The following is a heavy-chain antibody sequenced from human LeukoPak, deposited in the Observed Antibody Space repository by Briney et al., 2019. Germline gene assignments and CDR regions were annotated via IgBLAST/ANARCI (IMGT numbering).Heavy chain of an antibody. V-gene: IGHV3-33*01. D-gene: IGHD6-19*01. Sequence: GRSLRLSCAASGFTFSSYGMPGVRQGPGKGREWVAVIWYDGSNKYYADSVKGGFTISRDNSKNTLYLQMNSLRAEDTAVYYCARDGSIAVAGIDYWGQGTLVTVSS. J-gene: IGHJ4*02. CDR2: IWYDGSNK. CDR1: GFTFSSYG. CDR3: ARDGSIAVAGIDY.